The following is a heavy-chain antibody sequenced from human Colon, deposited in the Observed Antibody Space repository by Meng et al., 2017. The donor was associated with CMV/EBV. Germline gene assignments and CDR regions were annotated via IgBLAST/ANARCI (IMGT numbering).Heavy chain of an antibody. CDR3: ARDGEGTASYAY. J-gene: IGHJ4*02. V-gene: IGHV1-2*06. CDR1: GYTFTDYF. Sequence: SCKTSGYTFTDYFLHWVRQAPGQGPEWMGRINSKTGASNYAQKFQAGVTVTRDTSISTAYMVLTSLTSDDTALYYCARDGEGTASYAYWGQGTLVTVSS. D-gene: IGHD2-2*01. CDR2: INSKTGAS.